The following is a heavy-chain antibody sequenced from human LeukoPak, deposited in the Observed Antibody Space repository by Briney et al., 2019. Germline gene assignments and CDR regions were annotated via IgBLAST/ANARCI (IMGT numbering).Heavy chain of an antibody. CDR3: VKSSYDILTGYLDP. J-gene: IGHJ5*02. Sequence: GGSLRLSCATSGFTFSGFDMTWVRQAPGKGLQWVSSISGSGADTDYADFVKGRFTISGDNAKNSLYLQMNSLRVEDTALYYCVKSSYDILTGYLDPWGQGTPVTVSS. CDR1: GFTFSGFD. D-gene: IGHD3-9*01. CDR2: ISGSGADT. V-gene: IGHV3-23*01.